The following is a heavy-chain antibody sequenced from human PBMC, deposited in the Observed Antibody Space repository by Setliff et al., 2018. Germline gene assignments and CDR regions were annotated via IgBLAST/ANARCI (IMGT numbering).Heavy chain of an antibody. CDR2: IKGDGSEK. V-gene: IGHV3-7*03. J-gene: IGHJ3*02. CDR3: ARDRISRYYDSGAHAFDI. Sequence: GESLKISCATSGFTFSSYAMSWVRQAPGKGLEWVANIKGDGSEKFYLDSVKGRFTISRDNAKNSLYLQMNSLRAEDTAVYYCARDRISRYYDSGAHAFDIWGQGTMVTVSS. D-gene: IGHD3-22*01. CDR1: GFTFSSYA.